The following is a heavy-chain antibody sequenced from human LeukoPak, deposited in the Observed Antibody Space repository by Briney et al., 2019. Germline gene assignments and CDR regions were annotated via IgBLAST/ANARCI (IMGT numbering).Heavy chain of an antibody. Sequence: SETLSLTCTVSGGSISSSSYHWAWIRQPPGKGLEWIASIYHTGNTYYKPSLKSRVTISVDTSKNQFSLKVNSVTAADTADYFCARETESSAEYWGQGTLVTVTS. CDR3: ARETESSAEY. CDR1: GGSISSSSYH. J-gene: IGHJ4*02. CDR2: IYHTGNT. V-gene: IGHV4-39*07. D-gene: IGHD6-25*01.